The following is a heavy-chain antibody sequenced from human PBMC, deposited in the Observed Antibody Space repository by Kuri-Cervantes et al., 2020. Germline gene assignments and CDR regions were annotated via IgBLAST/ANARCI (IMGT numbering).Heavy chain of an antibody. CDR3: ASGDRYGDLQ. D-gene: IGHD4-17*01. J-gene: IGHJ4*02. CDR1: GYTFTSYD. CDR2: IIPIFGTA. V-gene: IGHV1-69*13. Sequence: SVKVSCKASGYTFTSYDINWVRQAPGQGLEWMGGIIPIFGTATYAQKFQGRVTITADESTSTAYMEPSSLRSEDTAVYYCASGDRYGDLQWGQGTLVTVSS.